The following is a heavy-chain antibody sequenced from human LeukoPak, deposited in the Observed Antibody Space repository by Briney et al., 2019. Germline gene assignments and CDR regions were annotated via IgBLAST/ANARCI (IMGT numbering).Heavy chain of an antibody. CDR3: ARGWDIVVVPAAIGDPFDY. J-gene: IGHJ4*02. Sequence: SETLSLTCAVYGGSFSGYYWSWIRQPPGKGLEWIGEINHRGSINYNPSLKSRVTISVDTSKNQFSLKLSSVTAADTAVYYCARGWDIVVVPAAIGDPFDYWGQGTLVTVSS. V-gene: IGHV4-34*01. CDR1: GGSFSGYY. D-gene: IGHD2-2*01. CDR2: INHRGSI.